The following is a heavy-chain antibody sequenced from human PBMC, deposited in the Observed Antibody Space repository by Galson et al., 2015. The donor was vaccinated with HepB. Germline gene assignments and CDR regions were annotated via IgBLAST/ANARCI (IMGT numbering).Heavy chain of an antibody. V-gene: IGHV3-30*04. CDR1: GFTFSSYA. Sequence: SLRLSCAASGFTFSSYAMHWVRQAPGKGLGWVAVISYDGSNKYYADSVKGRFTISRDNSKNTLYLQMNSLRAEDTAVYYCARVRLDVLRYFDWLPPLDYWGQGTLVTVSS. CDR2: ISYDGSNK. CDR3: ARVRLDVLRYFDWLPPLDY. D-gene: IGHD3-9*01. J-gene: IGHJ4*02.